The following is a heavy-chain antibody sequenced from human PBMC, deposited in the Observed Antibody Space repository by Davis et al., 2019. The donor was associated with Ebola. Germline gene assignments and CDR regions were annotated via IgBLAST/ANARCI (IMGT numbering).Heavy chain of an antibody. Sequence: ASSKVSCNASGYTFTAYYMHWVRQAPGPGLEWMGWINPNSGGTNYAQKFQGWVTMTRDTSISTAYMELSRLRSDDTAVYYCARSPSGIQLWLRVGMDVGGQGTTVTVSS. V-gene: IGHV1-2*04. CDR2: INPNSGGT. CDR1: GYTFTAYY. CDR3: ARSPSGIQLWLRVGMDV. D-gene: IGHD5-18*01. J-gene: IGHJ6*02.